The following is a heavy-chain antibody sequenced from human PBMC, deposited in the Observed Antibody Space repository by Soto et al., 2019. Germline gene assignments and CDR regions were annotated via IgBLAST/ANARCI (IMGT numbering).Heavy chain of an antibody. D-gene: IGHD2-21*02. J-gene: IGHJ6*02. CDR1: GYTFTSYG. CDR2: ISAYNGNT. Sequence: QVQLVQSGAEVKKPGASVKVSCKASGYTFTSYGISWVRQAPGQGLEWMGWISAYNGNTNYAQKLQGRVTMTTDTSTITAYMELRSLRSDDMAVYYCASEGIVTALYYYGMDVWGQEPTVTVSS. V-gene: IGHV1-18*03. CDR3: ASEGIVTALYYYGMDV.